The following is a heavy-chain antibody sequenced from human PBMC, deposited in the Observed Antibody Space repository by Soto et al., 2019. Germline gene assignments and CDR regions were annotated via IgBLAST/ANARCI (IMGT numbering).Heavy chain of an antibody. J-gene: IGHJ4*02. CDR2: IYYSGST. CDR1: GGSISSSSYY. CDR3: ARQGGSDILTGYYTPYFDY. D-gene: IGHD3-9*01. V-gene: IGHV4-39*01. Sequence: QLQLQESGPGLVKPSETLSLTCTVSGGSISSSSYYWGWIRQPPGKGLEWIGSIYYSGSTYYNPSLTTRVTISVDTSKNQFSLKLSSVTAADTAVYYCARQGGSDILTGYYTPYFDYWGQGTLVTVSS.